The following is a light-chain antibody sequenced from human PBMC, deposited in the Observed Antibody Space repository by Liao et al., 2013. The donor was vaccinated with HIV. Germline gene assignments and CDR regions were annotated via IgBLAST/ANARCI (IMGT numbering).Light chain of an antibody. J-gene: IGLJ2*01. CDR2: YDT. Sequence: SYVLTQPPSVSVAPGKTARITCGGDNIGDKGVHWYQQKPGQAPLLVIYYDTNRPSGIPERFSGSSSGTIVTLTVSEVQAEDEADYYCQSADSGGRVFGGGTKLTVL. CDR3: QSADSGGRV. V-gene: IGLV3-21*01. CDR1: NIGDKG.